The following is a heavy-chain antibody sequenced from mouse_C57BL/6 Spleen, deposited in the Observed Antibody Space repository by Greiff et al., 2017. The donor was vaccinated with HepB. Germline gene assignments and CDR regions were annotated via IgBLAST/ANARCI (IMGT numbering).Heavy chain of an antibody. Sequence: EVKLMESGGGLVKPGGSLKLSCAASGFTFSDYGMHWVRQAPEKGLEWVAYISSGSSTIYYADTVKGRSTISRDNAKNTLFLQMTSLRSEDTAMYYCARPNYGSSGGYFDVWGTGTTVTVSS. CDR1: GFTFSDYG. V-gene: IGHV5-17*01. D-gene: IGHD1-1*01. CDR3: ARPNYGSSGGYFDV. J-gene: IGHJ1*03. CDR2: ISSGSSTI.